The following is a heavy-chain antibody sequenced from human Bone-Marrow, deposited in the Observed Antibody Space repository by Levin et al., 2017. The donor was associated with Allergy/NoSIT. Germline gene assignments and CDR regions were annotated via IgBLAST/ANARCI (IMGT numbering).Heavy chain of an antibody. V-gene: IGHV5-51*01. J-gene: IGHJ4*02. CDR3: ARHSSCSSTSCYNDY. D-gene: IGHD2-2*02. Sequence: PGGSLRLSCKGSGYSFTSYWIGWVRQMPGKGLEWMGIIYPGDSDTRYSPSFQGQVTISADKSISTAYLQWSSLKASDTAMYYCARHSSCSSTSCYNDYWGQGTLVTVSS. CDR2: IYPGDSDT. CDR1: GYSFTSYW.